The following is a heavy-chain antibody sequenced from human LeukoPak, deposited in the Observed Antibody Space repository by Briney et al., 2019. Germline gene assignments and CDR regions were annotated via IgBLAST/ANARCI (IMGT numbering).Heavy chain of an antibody. CDR2: INPNSGGT. V-gene: IGHV1-2*02. Sequence: ASVKVSCKASGYTFSGYYMHWVRQAPGQGLEWMGWINPNSGGTIYVEKFQGRVTMTGDMSISTDYMELSSLRSDDTAVYYCARGAEDSSVYYSGLYYWGQGTLVTVSS. CDR1: GYTFSGYY. D-gene: IGHD3-22*01. J-gene: IGHJ4*02. CDR3: ARGAEDSSVYYSGLYY.